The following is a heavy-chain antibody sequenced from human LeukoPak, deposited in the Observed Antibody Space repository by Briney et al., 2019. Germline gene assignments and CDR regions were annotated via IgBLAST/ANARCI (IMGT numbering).Heavy chain of an antibody. D-gene: IGHD3-3*01. CDR1: GYTFTSYG. CDR2: ISAYNGNT. V-gene: IGHV1-18*01. J-gene: IGHJ4*02. Sequence: ASVKVSCKASGYTFTSYGISWVRQAPGQGLEWMGWISAYNGNTNYALKLQGRVTMTTDTSTSTAYMELRSLRSDDTAVYYCARDSYDFWSGYYPTIEPLDYWGQGTLVTVSS. CDR3: ARDSYDFWSGYYPTIEPLDY.